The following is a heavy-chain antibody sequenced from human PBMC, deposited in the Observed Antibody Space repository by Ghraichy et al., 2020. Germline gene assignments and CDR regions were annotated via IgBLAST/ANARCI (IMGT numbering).Heavy chain of an antibody. CDR3: ARGRRELRRFDL. Sequence: ESLNISCAVYGESLSGYYWTWIRQPPGKGPQWIGEINQSGITKYNPSLESRVTLSVDTSKKQFSLNLNSVTAADAAVYFCARGRRELRRFDLWGEGTLVTVSS. D-gene: IGHD1-7*01. CDR1: GESLSGYY. V-gene: IGHV4-34*01. J-gene: IGHJ5*02. CDR2: INQSGIT.